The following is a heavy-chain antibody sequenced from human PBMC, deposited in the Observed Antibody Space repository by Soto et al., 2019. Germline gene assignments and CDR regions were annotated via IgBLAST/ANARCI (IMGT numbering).Heavy chain of an antibody. CDR2: IIPIFGTA. CDR1: GGTFSSYA. Sequence: SVKVYCKASGGTFSSYAISWVRQAPGQGLEWMGGIIPIFGTANYAQKFQGRVTITADECTSTAYMELSSLRSEDTAVYYCARDRRYHYDSSGYYYGMDVWGQGTTVTVSS. V-gene: IGHV1-69*01. D-gene: IGHD3-22*01. CDR3: ARDRRYHYDSSGYYYGMDV. J-gene: IGHJ6*02.